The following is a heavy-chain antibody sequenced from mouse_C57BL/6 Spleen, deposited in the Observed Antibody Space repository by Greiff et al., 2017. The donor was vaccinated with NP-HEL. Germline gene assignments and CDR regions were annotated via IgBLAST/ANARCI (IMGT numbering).Heavy chain of an antibody. Sequence: EVQLQQSGPELVKPGASVKIPCKASGYTFTDYNMDWVKQSHGKSLEWIGDINPNNGGTIYNQKFKGKATLTVDKSSSTAYMALRSLTSEDTAVYYGARDFITTVVANWYCDVWGTGTTVTVSS. CDR3: ARDFITTVVANWYCDV. D-gene: IGHD1-1*01. V-gene: IGHV1-18*01. CDR2: INPNNGGT. J-gene: IGHJ1*03. CDR1: GYTFTDYN.